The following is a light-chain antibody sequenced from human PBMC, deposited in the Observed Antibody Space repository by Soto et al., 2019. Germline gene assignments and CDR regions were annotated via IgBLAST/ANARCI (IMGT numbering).Light chain of an antibody. J-gene: IGKJ1*01. CDR2: DAS. Sequence: EIVMTQSPATLSVSPGERATLSCRASESVNYNLAWYQQKPGQPPRLLIHDASTRAAGIPDRFSGSGSGTEFTLTISSLQSEDSAVYYCKQYNNWRTFGQGTKVELK. CDR3: KQYNNWRT. CDR1: ESVNYN. V-gene: IGKV3-15*01.